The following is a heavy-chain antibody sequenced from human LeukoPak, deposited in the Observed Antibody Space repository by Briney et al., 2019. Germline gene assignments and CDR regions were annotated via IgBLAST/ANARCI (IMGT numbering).Heavy chain of an antibody. CDR2: ISGSGGST. Sequence: PGGSLRLSCAASGFTFSSYAMSWVRQAPGKGLEWVSAISGSGGSTYYADSVKGRFTISRDNSKNTLHLQMNSLRAEDTAVYYCAKDSDYDSSGYYGLDYWGQGTLVTVSS. V-gene: IGHV3-23*01. CDR1: GFTFSSYA. D-gene: IGHD3-22*01. J-gene: IGHJ4*02. CDR3: AKDSDYDSSGYYGLDY.